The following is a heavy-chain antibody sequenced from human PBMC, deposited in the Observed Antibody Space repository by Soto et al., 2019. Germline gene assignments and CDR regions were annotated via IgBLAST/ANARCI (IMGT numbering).Heavy chain of an antibody. CDR2: IWTDGSQI. D-gene: IGHD2-2*01. Sequence: PGGSLRLSCTTYGFTFSGFVMQWVRQAPGKGLDWVAVIWTDGSQIHYADSVKGRFTISRDNSKNTVYLQMNSLRAEDTAVYYCVRGSSCSSTTCYNLGWFAPWGHGTQVTVSS. J-gene: IGHJ5*02. CDR3: VRGSSCSSTTCYNLGWFAP. CDR1: GFTFSGFV. V-gene: IGHV3-33*01.